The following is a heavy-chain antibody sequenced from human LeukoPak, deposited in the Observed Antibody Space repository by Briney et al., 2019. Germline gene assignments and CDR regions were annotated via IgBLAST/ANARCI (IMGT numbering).Heavy chain of an antibody. CDR2: IIPIFGTA. CDR1: GGTFSSYA. V-gene: IGHV1-69*13. J-gene: IGHJ4*02. Sequence: SVTVSCTASGGTFSSYAISWVRQAPGQGLEWMGGIIPIFGTANYAQKFQGRVTITADESTSTAYMELRSLRSEDTAVYYCARLAVYCGGDCYSDYWGQGTLVTVSS. CDR3: ARLAVYCGGDCYSDY. D-gene: IGHD2-21*02.